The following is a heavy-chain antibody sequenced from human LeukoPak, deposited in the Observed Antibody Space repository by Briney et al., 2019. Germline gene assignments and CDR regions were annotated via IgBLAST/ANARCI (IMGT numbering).Heavy chain of an antibody. Sequence: GGSLRLSCAASGFTFSSYSMNWVRQAPGKGLEWVSSISSSSSYIYYADSVKGRFTISRDNAKNSLYLQMNSLRAEDTAVYYCARGYGSGSYLSTGYFDYWGQGTLVTVSS. V-gene: IGHV3-21*01. D-gene: IGHD3-10*01. CDR1: GFTFSSYS. CDR3: ARGYGSGSYLSTGYFDY. CDR2: ISSSSSYI. J-gene: IGHJ4*02.